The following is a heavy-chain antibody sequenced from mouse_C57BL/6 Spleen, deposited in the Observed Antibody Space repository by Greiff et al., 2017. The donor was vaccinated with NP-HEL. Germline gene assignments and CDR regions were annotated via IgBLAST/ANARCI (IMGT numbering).Heavy chain of an antibody. V-gene: IGHV1-18*01. CDR3: ARKSSSGQYYFDY. J-gene: IGHJ2*01. CDR1: GYTFTDYN. D-gene: IGHD3-2*02. CDR2: INPNNGGT. Sequence: EVQLQQSGPELVKPGASVKIPCKASGYTFTDYNMDWVKQSHGKSLEWIGDINPNNGGTIYNQKFKGKATLTVDKSSSTAYMELRSLTSEDTAVYYCARKSSSGQYYFDYWGQGTTLTVSS.